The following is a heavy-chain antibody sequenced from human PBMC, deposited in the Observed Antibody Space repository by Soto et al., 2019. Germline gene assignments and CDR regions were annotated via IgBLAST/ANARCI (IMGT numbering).Heavy chain of an antibody. CDR1: GYSLTSYW. CDR2: IDPSDSYT. CDR3: ARRIVVVPATTYYYGMDV. V-gene: IGHV5-10-1*01. D-gene: IGHD2-2*01. Sequence: GESLKISCKGSGYSLTSYWISWVRQMPGEGLEWMGRIDPSDSYTNYSPSFQGHVTISADKSISTAYLQWSSLKASDTAMYYCARRIVVVPATTYYYGMDVWGQGTTVTVSS. J-gene: IGHJ6*02.